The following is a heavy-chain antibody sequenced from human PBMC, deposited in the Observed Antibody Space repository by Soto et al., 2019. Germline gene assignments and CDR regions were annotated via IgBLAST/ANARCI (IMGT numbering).Heavy chain of an antibody. J-gene: IGHJ5*02. Sequence: GGSLRLSCAASGFTFSSYSMNWVRQAPGKGLEWVSYISSSSSTIYYADSVKGRFTISRDNSKNTLYLQMNSLRAEDTAVYYCAKKGVVVVVAAAKNWFDPWGQGTLVTVSS. CDR2: ISSSSSTI. D-gene: IGHD2-15*01. V-gene: IGHV3-48*01. CDR3: AKKGVVVVVAAAKNWFDP. CDR1: GFTFSSYS.